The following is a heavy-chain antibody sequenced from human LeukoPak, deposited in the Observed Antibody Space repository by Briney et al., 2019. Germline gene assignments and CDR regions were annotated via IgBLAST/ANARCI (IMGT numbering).Heavy chain of an antibody. CDR2: IYYSGST. J-gene: IGHJ3*02. Sequence: PSETLSLTCTVSGGSISSSSYYWGWIRQPPGKGLEWIGSIYYSGSTYYSPSLKSRVTISVDTSKNQFSLKLSSVTAADTAVYYCARPSIVGATEAFDIWGQGTMVTVSS. D-gene: IGHD1-26*01. CDR3: ARPSIVGATEAFDI. CDR1: GGSISSSSYY. V-gene: IGHV4-39*01.